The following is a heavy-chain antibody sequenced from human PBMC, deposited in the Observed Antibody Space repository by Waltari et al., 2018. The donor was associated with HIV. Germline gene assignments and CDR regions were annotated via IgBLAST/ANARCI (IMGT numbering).Heavy chain of an antibody. CDR2: IIPILGIA. D-gene: IGHD5-18*01. V-gene: IGHV1-69*04. CDR1: GGTFSSYA. Sequence: QVQLVQSGAEVKKPGSSVKVSCKASGGTFSSYAISWVRQAPGQGLEWMGRIIPILGIANYAQKFQGRVTITADKSTSTAYMELSSLRSEDTAVYYCARENGLQTVGKTWFDPWGQGTLVTVSS. CDR3: ARENGLQTVGKTWFDP. J-gene: IGHJ5*02.